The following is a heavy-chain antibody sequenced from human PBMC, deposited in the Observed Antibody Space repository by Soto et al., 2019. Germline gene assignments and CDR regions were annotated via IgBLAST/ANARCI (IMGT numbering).Heavy chain of an antibody. J-gene: IGHJ3*02. CDR1: GFTFSSYG. CDR2: IWYDGSNK. V-gene: IGHV3-33*01. D-gene: IGHD2-2*01. CDR3: ARSCSSTSCRMGQDAFDI. Sequence: QVQLVESGGGVVQPGRSLRLSCAASGFTFSSYGMHWVRQAPGKGLEWVAVIWYDGSNKYYADSVKGRFTISRDNSKNTLYLQMNSLRAEDTAVYYCARSCSSTSCRMGQDAFDIWGQGTMVTVSS.